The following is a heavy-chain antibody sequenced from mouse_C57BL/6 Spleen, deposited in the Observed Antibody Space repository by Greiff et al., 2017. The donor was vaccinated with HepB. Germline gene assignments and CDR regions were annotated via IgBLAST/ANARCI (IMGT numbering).Heavy chain of an antibody. J-gene: IGHJ2*01. D-gene: IGHD3-3*01. CDR1: GYTFTSYW. V-gene: IGHV1-64*01. CDR3: AREGRGYFDY. Sequence: VQLQQPGAELVKPGASVKLSCKASGYTFTSYWMHWVKQRPGQGLEWIGMIHPNSGSTNYNEKFKSKATLTVDKSSSTSYMQLSSLTSEDSAVYYCAREGRGYFDYWGQGTTLTVSS. CDR2: IHPNSGST.